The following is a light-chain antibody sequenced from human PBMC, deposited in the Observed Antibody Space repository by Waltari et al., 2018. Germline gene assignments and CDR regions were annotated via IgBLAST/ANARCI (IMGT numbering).Light chain of an antibody. J-gene: IGLJ1*01. CDR1: SSDGGGYND. CDR2: EVN. CDR3: DSYTSTSSLPYV. Sequence: QSALTQPASVYGSPGPSITISCIGTSSDGGGYNDVSWYQQYPGNAPKLIIYEVNNRPSGVSNRFSGSKSGNTASLTISGLQPEDEAAYFCDSYTSTSSLPYVFGTGTKVTVL. V-gene: IGLV2-14*01.